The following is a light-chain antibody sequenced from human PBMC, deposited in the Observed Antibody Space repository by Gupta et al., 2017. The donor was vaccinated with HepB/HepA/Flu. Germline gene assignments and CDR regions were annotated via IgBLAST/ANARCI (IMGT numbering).Light chain of an antibody. V-gene: IGLV3-1*01. CDR2: QDT. Sequence: SYELTQPLPLSVSPGKTARITCSGGTLGDKYACWYQQKPGQSPVLVIYQDTKRPSGIPERFSGSNSGNTATLTISGTQAVDEADYYCQAWDSTTTLVFGTGTKVTVL. CDR1: TLGDKY. J-gene: IGLJ1*01. CDR3: QAWDSTTTLV.